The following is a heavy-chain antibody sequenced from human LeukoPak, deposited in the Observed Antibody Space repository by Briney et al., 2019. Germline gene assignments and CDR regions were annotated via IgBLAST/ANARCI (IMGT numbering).Heavy chain of an antibody. D-gene: IGHD3-9*01. CDR2: IYYSGST. CDR1: GGSVSSGDYY. Sequence: SETLSLTCTVSGGSVSSGDYYWSWIRQPPGKGLEWIGYIYYSGSTNYNPSLKSRVTISVDTSKNQFSLKLSSVTAADTAVYYCARNYFDWLSPAYGMDVWGQGTTVTVSS. J-gene: IGHJ6*02. CDR3: ARNYFDWLSPAYGMDV. V-gene: IGHV4-61*08.